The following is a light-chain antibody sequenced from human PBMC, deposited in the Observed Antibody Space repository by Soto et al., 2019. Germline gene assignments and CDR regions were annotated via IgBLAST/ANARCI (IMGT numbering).Light chain of an antibody. CDR3: QQRSIWPPRYT. V-gene: IGKV3-11*01. J-gene: IGKJ2*01. CDR2: DAS. CDR1: QSVGRY. Sequence: DIVLTQSPATLSLSPGERATLSCRASQSVGRYLAWYQQKPGQAPRLLIYDASTRASGIPARFSGSGSGTDFTLTISSREPEDFAIYYCQQRSIWPPRYTFGQGTKVDIK.